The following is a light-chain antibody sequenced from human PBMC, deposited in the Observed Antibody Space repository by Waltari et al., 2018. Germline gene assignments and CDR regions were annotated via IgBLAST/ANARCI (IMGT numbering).Light chain of an antibody. Sequence: QSVLIQPPSASGTPGQRVPISCSGSRSYIYCYQQLPGTAPKLLIYRDNQRPSGVPDRFSGSKSGTSASLAISGLRSEDEADYYCAAWDHSLSGRVFGGGTKLTVL. V-gene: IGLV1-47*01. CDR3: AAWDHSLSGRV. CDR2: RDN. J-gene: IGLJ3*02. CDR1: RSYI.